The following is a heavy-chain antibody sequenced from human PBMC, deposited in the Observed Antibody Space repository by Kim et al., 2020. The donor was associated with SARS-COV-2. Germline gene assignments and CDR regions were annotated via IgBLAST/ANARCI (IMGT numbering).Heavy chain of an antibody. J-gene: IGHJ4*02. CDR2: ISYDGSNK. D-gene: IGHD3-10*01. V-gene: IGHV3-30*18. CDR1: GFTFSSYG. CDR3: AKDLGTMVRGVYDY. Sequence: GGSLRLSCAASGFTFSSYGMHWVRQAPGKGLEWVAVISYDGSNKYYADSVKGRFTISRDNSKNTLYLQMNRLRAEDTAVYYCAKDLGTMVRGVYDYWGQGTLVTVSS.